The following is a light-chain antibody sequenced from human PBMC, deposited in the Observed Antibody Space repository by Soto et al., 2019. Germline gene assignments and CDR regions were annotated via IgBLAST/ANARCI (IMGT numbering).Light chain of an antibody. CDR2: GAS. J-gene: IGKJ1*01. CDR3: QDDGSSPWT. CDR1: QSVNSSY. V-gene: IGKV3-20*01. Sequence: EIVLTQSPGTLSLSPGERATLSCRASQSVNSSYLARYQQKPGQAPRLLIYGASSRATGIPDRLSGSGSGTDFTPTSSRLEPEDGAVYYYQDDGSSPWTFGQGTKVEIK.